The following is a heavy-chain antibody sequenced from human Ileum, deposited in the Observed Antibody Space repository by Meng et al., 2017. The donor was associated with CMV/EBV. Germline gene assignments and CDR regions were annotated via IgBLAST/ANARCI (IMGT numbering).Heavy chain of an antibody. CDR2: INHRGNT. J-gene: IGHJ4*02. CDR3: ARASPQRRFLSY. Sequence: QLKLQRWGAGLLKPSETLSLMCAVQGSAFSDYYWTWIRQFPGKGLEWIGEINHRGNTNYNPSLKSRVTISIDTSRNQFSLKLTSVTATDKAVYYCARASPQRRFLSYWGQGTLVTVSS. V-gene: IGHV4-34*01. CDR1: GSAFSDYY. D-gene: IGHD3-3*01.